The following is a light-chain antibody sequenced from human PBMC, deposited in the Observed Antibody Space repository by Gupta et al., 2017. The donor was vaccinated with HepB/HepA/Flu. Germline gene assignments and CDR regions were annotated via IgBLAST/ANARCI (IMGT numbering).Light chain of an antibody. J-gene: IGKJ4*01. V-gene: IGKV3-11*01. CDR2: EAT. CDR1: QSVSSY. Sequence: IVLTQSPATLSLSPGERAPLPCRASQSVSSYVAWYQKKPGQAPRLLIYEATNGATGIPARFSSSGSGTDFTLTISSLEPEDFAFYYCQQHSNWLTFGGGTKVEIK. CDR3: QQHSNWLT.